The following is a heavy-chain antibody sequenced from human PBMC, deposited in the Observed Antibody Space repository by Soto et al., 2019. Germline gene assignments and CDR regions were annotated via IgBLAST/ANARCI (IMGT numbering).Heavy chain of an antibody. J-gene: IGHJ4*02. Sequence: TGGSLRLSCVGSGFTLSYHYIDWVRQAPGKGLEWVGRSRDKPQGYSTAYAASVKGRFTTSRDESKNSAYLQMNSLKTEDTAVYYCVRATYFSDSSGYTRCLDYWGQGTLVTVSS. V-gene: IGHV3-72*01. CDR2: SRDKPQGYST. CDR3: VRATYFSDSSGYTRCLDY. CDR1: GFTLSYHY. D-gene: IGHD3-22*01.